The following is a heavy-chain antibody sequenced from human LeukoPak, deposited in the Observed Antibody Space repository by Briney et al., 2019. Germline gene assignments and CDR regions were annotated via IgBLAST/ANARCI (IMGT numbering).Heavy chain of an antibody. CDR1: GFTLSSYL. CDR3: ARDLGSGDHGLLV. J-gene: IGHJ4*02. D-gene: IGHD2-21*02. Sequence: PGGSLRLSCAASGFTLSSYLMSWVRQAPGRGLEWVANIKKDGSEEKYLDSVKGRFTISRDNAKNSLYLQMNSLRFEDTGLYFCARDLGSGDHGLLVWGQGTLLTVSS. CDR2: IKKDGSEE. V-gene: IGHV3-7*01.